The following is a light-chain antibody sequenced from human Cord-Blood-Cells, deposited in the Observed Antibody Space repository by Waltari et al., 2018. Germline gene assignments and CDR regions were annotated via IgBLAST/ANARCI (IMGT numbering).Light chain of an antibody. V-gene: IGKV1-8*01. CDR3: QQYYSYPLT. CDR1: QGISSY. CDR2: AAS. J-gene: IGKJ4*01. Sequence: AIRMTQSPSSFSASTGDRVTITCRASQGISSYLAWYQQKPGKAPKLLIYAASTLQSGVPSRFSGSGSGTDFTLTISCLQSEDFATYYGQQYYSYPLTFDGGTKVEIK.